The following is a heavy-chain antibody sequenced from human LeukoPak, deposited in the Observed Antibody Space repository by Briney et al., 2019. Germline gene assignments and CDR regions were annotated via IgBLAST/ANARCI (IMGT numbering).Heavy chain of an antibody. CDR3: AKGPWGPYYYDSSGYARRPFDY. CDR1: GFTFSSYA. CDR2: ISGSGGGT. V-gene: IGHV3-23*01. J-gene: IGHJ4*02. Sequence: GGSLRLSCAASGFTFSSYAMSWVRQAPGKGLEWVSAISGSGGGTYYADSVKGRFTISRDNSKNTLYLQMNSLRAEDTAVYYCAKGPWGPYYYDSSGYARRPFDYWGQGTLVTVSS. D-gene: IGHD3-22*01.